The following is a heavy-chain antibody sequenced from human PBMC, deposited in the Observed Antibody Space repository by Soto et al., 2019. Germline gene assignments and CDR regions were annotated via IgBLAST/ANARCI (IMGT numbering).Heavy chain of an antibody. Sequence: QVQLVQSGAEVRKPGASVKVSCKASGYTFTSYGISWVRQAPGQGLEWMGWISTSNGNTKYAQKLQGRVTMTTDISTSTAYIELRSLRSDDTAVYYCAREWCSSTICYGGDYWGQGTLVTVSS. D-gene: IGHD2-2*01. V-gene: IGHV1-18*01. J-gene: IGHJ4*02. CDR1: GYTFTSYG. CDR2: ISTSNGNT. CDR3: AREWCSSTICYGGDY.